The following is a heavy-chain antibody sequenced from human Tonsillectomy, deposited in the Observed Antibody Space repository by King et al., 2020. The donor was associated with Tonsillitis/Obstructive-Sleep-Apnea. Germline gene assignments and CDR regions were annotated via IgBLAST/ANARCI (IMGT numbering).Heavy chain of an antibody. CDR1: GGTFSGYY. CDR3: ARVYDFLSGGGPAPRFDP. CDR2: INHSGST. Sequence: VQLPQWGAGLLKPSETLSLTCAVYGGTFSGYYWCWIRQPPGKGLEWIGEINHSGSTNYNPSLKSRVTISVDTSKNQFSLKLSSVTAADTAVYYCARVYDFLSGGGPAPRFDPWGQGTLVTVSS. V-gene: IGHV4-34*01. J-gene: IGHJ5*02. D-gene: IGHD3-3*01.